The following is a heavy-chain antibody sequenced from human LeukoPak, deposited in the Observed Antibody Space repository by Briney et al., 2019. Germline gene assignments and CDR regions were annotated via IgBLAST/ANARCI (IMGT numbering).Heavy chain of an antibody. CDR2: INPNSGGT. D-gene: IGHD5-18*01. J-gene: IGHJ4*02. CDR3: ARVDTAMVYDY. Sequence: ASLKVSCKASGYTFTGYYMHWVRQAPGQGLEWMGWINPNSGGTNYAQKFQGRVTMTRDTSISTPYMELSRLRSDDTAVYYCARVDTAMVYDYWGQGTLVTVSS. CDR1: GYTFTGYY. V-gene: IGHV1-2*02.